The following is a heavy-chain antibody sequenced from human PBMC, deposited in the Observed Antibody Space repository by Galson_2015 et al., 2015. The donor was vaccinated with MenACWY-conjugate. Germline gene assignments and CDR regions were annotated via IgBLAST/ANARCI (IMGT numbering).Heavy chain of an antibody. D-gene: IGHD3-22*01. V-gene: IGHV2-70*11. CDR3: ARIRPNRSGYFDY. Sequence: PALVKPTQTLTLTCTFSGFSLGTSGMCVSWIRQPPGKALEWLARIDWDDEKSYSTSLRTRLTISKDTSKNQVVLTMTNMDPVDTATYYCARIRPNRSGYFDYWGQGTLVTVSS. J-gene: IGHJ4*02. CDR1: GFSLGTSGMC. CDR2: IDWDDEK.